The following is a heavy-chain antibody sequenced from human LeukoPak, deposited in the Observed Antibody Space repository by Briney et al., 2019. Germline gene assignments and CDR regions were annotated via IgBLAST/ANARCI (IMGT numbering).Heavy chain of an antibody. J-gene: IGHJ4*02. D-gene: IGHD1-26*01. Sequence: PSETLSLTCAVSGGSISSGDYSWNWIRQPPGEGLEWIGYIYHSGNTYYNPSLKSRVTISVDRSKNRFSLKLSSVTAADTAVYYCARERVGASTEGFDYWGQGTLVSVSS. CDR2: IYHSGNT. V-gene: IGHV4-30-2*01. CDR3: ARERVGASTEGFDY. CDR1: GGSISSGDYS.